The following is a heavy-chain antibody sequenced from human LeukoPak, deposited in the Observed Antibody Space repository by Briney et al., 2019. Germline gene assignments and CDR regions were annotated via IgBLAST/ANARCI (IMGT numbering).Heavy chain of an antibody. V-gene: IGHV3-23*01. J-gene: IGHJ4*02. CDR1: GFTFSSYA. CDR2: ISGSGGST. D-gene: IGHD2-2*01. CDR3: AKDPRGGGSSRYY. Sequence: GGSLRLSCAASGFTFSSYAMSWVRQAPGKGLEWVSAISGSGGSTYYADSVKGRFTISRDNSKNTLYLQMNSLRVEDTAVYYCAKDPRGGGSSRYYWGQGTLVTVSS.